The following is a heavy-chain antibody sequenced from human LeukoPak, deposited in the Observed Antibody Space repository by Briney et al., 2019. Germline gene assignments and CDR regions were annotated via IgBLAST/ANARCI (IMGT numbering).Heavy chain of an antibody. CDR1: GYTLTELS. Sequence: ASVKVSCKVSGYTLTELSMHWVRQAPGKGLEWMGGFDPEDGETIYAQKFQGRVTMTEDTSTDTAYMELSSLRSEDTAVYYCARGHDYGDYEGYFDYWGQGTLVTVSS. J-gene: IGHJ4*02. V-gene: IGHV1-24*01. CDR2: FDPEDGET. D-gene: IGHD4-17*01. CDR3: ARGHDYGDYEGYFDY.